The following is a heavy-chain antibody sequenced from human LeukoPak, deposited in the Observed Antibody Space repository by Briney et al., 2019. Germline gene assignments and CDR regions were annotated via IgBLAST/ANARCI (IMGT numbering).Heavy chain of an antibody. V-gene: IGHV3-74*01. J-gene: IGHJ4*02. CDR3: ARDMIRGVVNN. CDR1: GFAFSSNW. CDR2: INPSGSFT. D-gene: IGHD3-10*01. Sequence: GGSLRLSCAASGFAFSSNWMHWVRQVPGKGLVWVSLINPSGSFTTYADSVKGRFTISRDNAKNRLYMQMNSLRVEDTAVYYCARDMIRGVVNNWGQGALVTVSS.